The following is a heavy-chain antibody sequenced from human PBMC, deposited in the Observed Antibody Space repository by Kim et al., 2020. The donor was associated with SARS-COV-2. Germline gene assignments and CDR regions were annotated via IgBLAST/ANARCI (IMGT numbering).Heavy chain of an antibody. J-gene: IGHJ3*02. V-gene: IGHV5-51*01. CDR2: IYPGDSDT. CDR3: ARAPSGTSYPDAFDI. Sequence: GESLKISCEASGYKFTNFWVGWVRQMPGKGLEWMGVIYPGDSDTIYSPSFRGQVTISADRSTRTAYLQWRSLRASDTALYYCARAPSGTSYPDAFDIWGQ. D-gene: IGHD1-26*01. CDR1: GYKFTNFW.